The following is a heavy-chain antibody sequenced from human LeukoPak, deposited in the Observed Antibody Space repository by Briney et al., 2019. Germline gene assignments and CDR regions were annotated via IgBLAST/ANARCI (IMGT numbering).Heavy chain of an antibody. CDR1: GGSISSYY. CDR2: IYYSGST. J-gene: IGHJ4*02. D-gene: IGHD1-26*01. Sequence: PSETLSLTCTVSGGSISSYYWSWIRQPPGKGLEWMGYIYYSGSTNYNPSLKSRVTISIDTSKNQFSLKLSSVTAADTAVYYCARDSGMVALDYWGQGTLVTVSS. V-gene: IGHV4-59*01. CDR3: ARDSGMVALDY.